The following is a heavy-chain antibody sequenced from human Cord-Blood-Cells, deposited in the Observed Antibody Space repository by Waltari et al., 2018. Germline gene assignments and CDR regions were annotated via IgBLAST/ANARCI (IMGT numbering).Heavy chain of an antibody. CDR3: AREAYSSGWYYFDY. CDR1: GFTVSSNY. CDR2: IYSGGST. V-gene: IGHV3-53*01. Sequence: EVQLVESGGGLIQPGGSLSLSCAASGFTVSSNYMSWVRQAPGKGLEWVSVIYSGGSTYYADSVKGRFTISRDNSKNTLYLQMNSLRAEDTAVYYCAREAYSSGWYYFDYWGQGTLVTVSS. D-gene: IGHD6-19*01. J-gene: IGHJ4*02.